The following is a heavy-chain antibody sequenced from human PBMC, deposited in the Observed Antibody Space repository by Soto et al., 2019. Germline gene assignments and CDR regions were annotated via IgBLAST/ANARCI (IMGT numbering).Heavy chain of an antibody. V-gene: IGHV4-59*01. CDR1: GGSISSYY. Sequence: SETLSLTCTVSGGSISSYYWSWIRQPPGKGLEWVGHIYHSGTTNSNPSLKSRVTISVDTSKNQFSLKLSSVTAADSAVYYCARAAMGGSSWPFDYWGQGTLVTVAS. J-gene: IGHJ4*02. CDR2: IYHSGTT. CDR3: ARAAMGGSSWPFDY. D-gene: IGHD6-13*01.